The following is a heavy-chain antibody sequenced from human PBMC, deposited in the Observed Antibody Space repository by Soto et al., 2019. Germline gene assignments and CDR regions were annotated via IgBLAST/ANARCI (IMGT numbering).Heavy chain of an antibody. CDR3: ASLSRYDSYSGFEY. J-gene: IGHJ4*02. D-gene: IGHD3-22*01. Sequence: GESLKISPKGSTSSFTNYFIGSVRQRPGKGLEWMGPIYPGDSDTKDSPSFQGQVTISADKSINTAYLRWSTLKASDTAMYYCASLSRYDSYSGFEYWGQGTLVTVSS. V-gene: IGHV5-51*01. CDR2: IYPGDSDT. CDR1: TSSFTNYF.